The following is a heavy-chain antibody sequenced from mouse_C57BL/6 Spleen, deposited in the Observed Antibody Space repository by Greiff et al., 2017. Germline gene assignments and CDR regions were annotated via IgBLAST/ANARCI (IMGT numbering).Heavy chain of an antibody. D-gene: IGHD2-2*01. CDR2: ISSGGDYI. Sequence: EVNVVESGEGLVKPGGSLKLSCAASGFTFSSYAMSWVRQTPEKRLEWVAYISSGGDYIYYADTVKGRFTISRDNARNTLYLQMSSLKSEDTAMYYCTRDGYDGFDYWGQGTTLTVSS. CDR3: TRDGYDGFDY. J-gene: IGHJ2*01. CDR1: GFTFSSYA. V-gene: IGHV5-9-1*02.